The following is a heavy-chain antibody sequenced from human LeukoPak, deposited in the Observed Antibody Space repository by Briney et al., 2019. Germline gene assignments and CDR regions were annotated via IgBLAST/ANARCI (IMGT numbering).Heavy chain of an antibody. J-gene: IGHJ4*02. V-gene: IGHV3-48*04. D-gene: IGHD3-22*01. Sequence: PGGSLRLSCAASGFRFSDYSMNWVRQAPGKGLEWVSYITSSGNTIYYADSVKGRFTISRDNAKNSLYLQMNSLRAEDTAVYYCARANYYDICGYDYWGQGTLVTVSS. CDR2: ITSSGNTI. CDR3: ARANYYDICGYDY. CDR1: GFRFSDYS.